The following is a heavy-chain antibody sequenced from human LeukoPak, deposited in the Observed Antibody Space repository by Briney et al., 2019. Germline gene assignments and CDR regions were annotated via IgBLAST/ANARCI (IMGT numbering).Heavy chain of an antibody. J-gene: IGHJ4*02. CDR2: IRSKAYGGTT. CDR1: GFTFGNYA. CDR3: TRVRGYSYGYGDY. D-gene: IGHD5-18*01. Sequence: GGSLRLSCTASGFTFGNYAMSWVRQAPGKGLEWVGFIRSKAYGGTTEYAASVKGRFSISRDDSKSIAYLQMNSLKTEDTAVYYCTRVRGYSYGYGDYWGQGTLVTVSS. V-gene: IGHV3-49*04.